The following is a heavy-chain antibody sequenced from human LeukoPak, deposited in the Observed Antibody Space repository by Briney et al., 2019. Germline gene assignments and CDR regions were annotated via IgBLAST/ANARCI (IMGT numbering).Heavy chain of an antibody. CDR1: GFTSSSYE. CDR3: ARVGVVVAATGNLWFDP. Sequence: GGSLRLSCAASGFTSSSYEMNWVRQAPGKGLGWVSYISSSGTTIYYADSVKGRFPISRDNAKNSLYLQMNSLRAEDTAAYYCARVGVVVAATGNLWFDPWGQGTLVTVSS. V-gene: IGHV3-48*03. CDR2: ISSSGTTI. D-gene: IGHD2-15*01. J-gene: IGHJ5*02.